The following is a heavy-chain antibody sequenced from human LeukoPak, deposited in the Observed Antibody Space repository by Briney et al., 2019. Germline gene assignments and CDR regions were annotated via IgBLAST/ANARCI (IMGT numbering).Heavy chain of an antibody. CDR1: GFTFSSYS. J-gene: IGHJ1*01. D-gene: IGHD5-18*01. CDR3: AKDIQAAN. Sequence: GGSLRLSCAASGFTFSSYSLNWVRQAPGKGLEWVSSISSSSTYVYYADSVKGRFTISRDNAKNSLYLQMNSLRAEDTALYYCAKDIQAANWGQGTLVTVSS. V-gene: IGHV3-21*04. CDR2: ISSSSTYV.